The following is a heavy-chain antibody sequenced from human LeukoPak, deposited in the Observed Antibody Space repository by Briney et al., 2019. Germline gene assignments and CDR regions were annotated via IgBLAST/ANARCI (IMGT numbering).Heavy chain of an antibody. V-gene: IGHV4-34*01. D-gene: IGHD3-9*01. CDR1: GGSFSGYY. J-gene: IGHJ4*02. CDR3: ARAPQGYDILTGAIDY. CDR2: INHSGST. Sequence: SETLPLTRAVYGGSFSGYYWSWIRQPPGKGLEWIGEINHSGSTNYNPSLKSRVTISVDTSKNQFSLKLSSVTAADTAVYYCARAPQGYDILTGAIDYWGQGTLVTVSS.